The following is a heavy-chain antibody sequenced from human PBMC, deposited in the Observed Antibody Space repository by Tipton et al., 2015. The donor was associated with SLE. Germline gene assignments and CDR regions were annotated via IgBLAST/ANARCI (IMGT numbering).Heavy chain of an antibody. V-gene: IGHV3-30-3*01. J-gene: IGHJ4*02. D-gene: IGHD2-8*01. CDR2: ISYDGSNK. Sequence: RSLRLSCAASGFTFSSYAMHWVRQAPGKGLEWVAVISYDGSNKYYADSVKGRFTISRDNSKNTLYLQMNSLRAEDTAVYYCARARIVLMVYAGDYWGQGTLVTVSS. CDR3: ARARIVLMVYAGDY. CDR1: GFTFSSYA.